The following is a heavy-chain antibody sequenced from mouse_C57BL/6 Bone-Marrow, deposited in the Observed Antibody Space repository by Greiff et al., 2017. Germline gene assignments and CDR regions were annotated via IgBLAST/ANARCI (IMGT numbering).Heavy chain of an antibody. CDR3: ARDKYYGSSYFYWYFDV. D-gene: IGHD1-1*01. Sequence: EVQLVESEGGLVQPGSSMKLSCTASGFTFSDYYMAWVRQVPEKGLEWVANINYDGSSTYYLDSLKSRFIISRDNAKNILYLQMSSLKSEDTATYYCARDKYYGSSYFYWYFDVWGTGTTVTVSS. J-gene: IGHJ1*03. CDR1: GFTFSDYY. V-gene: IGHV5-16*01. CDR2: INYDGSST.